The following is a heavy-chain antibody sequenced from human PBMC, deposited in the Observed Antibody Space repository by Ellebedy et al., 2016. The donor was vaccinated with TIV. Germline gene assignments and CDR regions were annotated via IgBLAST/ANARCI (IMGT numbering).Heavy chain of an antibody. V-gene: IGHV3-72*01. CDR2: IRNRAQSYTT. CDR3: ARDPADY. J-gene: IGHJ4*02. Sequence: GESLKISCATSGFTFPSDWMSWVRQAPGKGLEWVGRIRNRAQSYTTEYAASVKGRFTILRDDSKKSLYLQMNSLRDEDTAVYYCARDPADYWGQGTLVTVSS. CDR1: GFTFPSDW.